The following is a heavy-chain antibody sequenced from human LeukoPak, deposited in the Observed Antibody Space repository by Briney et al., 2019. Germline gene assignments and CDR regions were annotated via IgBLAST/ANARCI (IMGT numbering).Heavy chain of an antibody. Sequence: GGSLRLSCAASGFTFSSYWMHWVRQAPGKGRVWVSRINSDGSSTSYADSVKGRFTISRDNAKNTLYLRMNSLRAADTAVYYCASPRGYYYYMDVWGKGTTVTVSS. D-gene: IGHD3-10*01. V-gene: IGHV3-74*01. CDR3: ASPRGYYYYMDV. CDR2: INSDGSST. CDR1: GFTFSSYW. J-gene: IGHJ6*03.